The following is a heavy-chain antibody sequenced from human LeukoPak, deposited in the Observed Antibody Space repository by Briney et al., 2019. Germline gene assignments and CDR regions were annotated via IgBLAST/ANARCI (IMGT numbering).Heavy chain of an antibody. V-gene: IGHV4-30-4*01. D-gene: IGHD2-2*02. CDR3: ARDVVVVPAAISKGMDV. J-gene: IGHJ6*02. CDR2: ICYSGST. CDR1: GGSISSGDYY. Sequence: PSQTLSLTCTVSGGSISSGDYYWSWIRQPPGKGLEWIGYICYSGSTYYNPSLKSRVTISVDTSKNQFSLKLSSVTAADTAVYYCARDVVVVPAAISKGMDVWGQGTTVTVSS.